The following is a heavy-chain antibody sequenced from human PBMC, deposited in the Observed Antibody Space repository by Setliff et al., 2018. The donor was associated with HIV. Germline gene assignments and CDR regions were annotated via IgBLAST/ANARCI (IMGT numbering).Heavy chain of an antibody. J-gene: IGHJ4*02. V-gene: IGHV4-34*01. CDR3: AITTVAVTTEMY. CDR1: GGSFSDYY. Sequence: SETLSLTCAVYGGSFSDYYWNWIRQSPERGLEWIVELNHYGHLNYNPSLKSRVSVSVDTSQPQFSLKMSSVTAADTALYYCAITTVAVTTEMYWGQGTLVTVSS. D-gene: IGHD4-17*01. CDR2: LNHYGHL.